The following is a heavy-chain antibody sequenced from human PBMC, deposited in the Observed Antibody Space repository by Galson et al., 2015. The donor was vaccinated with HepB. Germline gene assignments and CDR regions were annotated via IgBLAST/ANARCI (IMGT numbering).Heavy chain of an antibody. CDR2: IIPIFGSA. CDR3: ARARDPGVAAAGPDY. J-gene: IGHJ4*02. Sequence: SVKVSCKASGGTFSTYAISWVRQAPGQGLEWMGGIIPIFGSANYAQKFQGRVTITADEFTSTAYMELSRLRSEDTAVYYCARARDPGVAAAGPDYWGQGTLVTVSS. V-gene: IGHV1-69*13. D-gene: IGHD6-13*01. CDR1: GGTFSTYA.